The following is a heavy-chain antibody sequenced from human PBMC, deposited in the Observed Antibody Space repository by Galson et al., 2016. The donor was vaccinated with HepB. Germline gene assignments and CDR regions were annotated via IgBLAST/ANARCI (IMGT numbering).Heavy chain of an antibody. J-gene: IGHJ6*02. CDR2: INHSGST. CDR3: ARDLGRSGWFSYYYYGVDV. Sequence: ETLSLTCAVYGGSFSGYYWSWIRQPPGKGLEWIGEINHSGSTNYNPSLKSRVAISVDTSKNQFSLNLRYVTAADTAVYYCARDLGRSGWFSYYYYGVDVWGQGTTVTGSS. CDR1: GGSFSGYY. D-gene: IGHD6-19*01. V-gene: IGHV4-34*01.